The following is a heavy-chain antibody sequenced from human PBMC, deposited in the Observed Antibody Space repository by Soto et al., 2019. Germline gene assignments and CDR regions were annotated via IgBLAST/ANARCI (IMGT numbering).Heavy chain of an antibody. V-gene: IGHV3-66*01. CDR3: ARDRGYR. D-gene: IGHD5-12*01. CDR2: IYSVSST. Sequence: EVQLVESGGGLVQPGGSLRLSCAASGFSVGDNYMKWVRQAPGKGLEWVSLIYSVSSTFYADSVKGRFTISRDNSKNTLFLQMNNLRVDDTAVYYCARDRGYRWGQGTMVTVSA. CDR1: GFSVGDNY. J-gene: IGHJ3*01.